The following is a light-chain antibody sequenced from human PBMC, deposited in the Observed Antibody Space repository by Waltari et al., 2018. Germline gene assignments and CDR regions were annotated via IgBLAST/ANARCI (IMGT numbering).Light chain of an antibody. CDR3: CSYAGSYTHVV. CDR1: SSDVGGYDY. Sequence: QSALTQPRSVSGSPGQSVTISCTGTSSDVGGYDYVSWYQHHPGKAPQLMICDVNKRPSGVPDRFSGSKSGNTASLTISGLQAEDEADYYCCSYAGSYTHVVFGGGTKLTVL. J-gene: IGLJ2*01. V-gene: IGLV2-11*01. CDR2: DVN.